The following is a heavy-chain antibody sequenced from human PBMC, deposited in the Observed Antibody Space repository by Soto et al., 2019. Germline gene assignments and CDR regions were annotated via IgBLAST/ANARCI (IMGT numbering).Heavy chain of an antibody. Sequence: SVKVSCKASGFTFTSSAVQWVRQARGQRLEWIGWIVVGSGNTNYAQKFQERVTITRDMSTSTAYMELSSLRSEDTAVYYCAAAGSGYYFEYYFDYWGQGTLVTVSS. CDR1: GFTFTSSA. D-gene: IGHD3-22*01. J-gene: IGHJ4*02. CDR3: AAAGSGYYFEYYFDY. V-gene: IGHV1-58*01. CDR2: IVVGSGNT.